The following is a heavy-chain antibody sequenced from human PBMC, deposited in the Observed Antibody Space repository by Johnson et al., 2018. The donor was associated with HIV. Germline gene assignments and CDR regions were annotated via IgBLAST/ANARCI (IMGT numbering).Heavy chain of an antibody. CDR2: INWSGGST. D-gene: IGHD6-13*01. CDR1: GFIFSNYG. V-gene: IGHV3-20*04. Sequence: VQLVESGGGVVQPGRSLRLSCAASGFIFSNYGMHWVRQAPGKGLEWVSGINWSGGSTGYADSMKGRFTISRDNASNSLYLQMNSLRAEDTALYFCARGKGAAVGLDAFDIWGQGIRVTVSS. CDR3: ARGKGAAVGLDAFDI. J-gene: IGHJ3*02.